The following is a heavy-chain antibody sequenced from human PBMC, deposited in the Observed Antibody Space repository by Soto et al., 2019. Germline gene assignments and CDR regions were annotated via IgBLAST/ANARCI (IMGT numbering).Heavy chain of an antibody. CDR1: GGSLGSYY. CDR2: IYDSGTT. V-gene: IGHV4-59*01. J-gene: IGHJ5*02. CDR3: ARGAMFWFDP. Sequence: QVQLQESGPGLVKPSETLSLTCSVAGGSLGSYYWGWIRQSPGKGLEWIAYIYDSGTTIYNPSLKSRAPISVDTSKNQFSLNLTSVPAADTAVYYCARGAMFWFDPWGQGTLVSVSS. D-gene: IGHD3-10*02.